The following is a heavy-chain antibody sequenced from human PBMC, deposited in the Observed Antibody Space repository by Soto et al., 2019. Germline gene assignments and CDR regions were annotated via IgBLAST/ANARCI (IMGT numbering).Heavy chain of an antibody. V-gene: IGHV3-23*01. Sequence: EVQLLESGGGLVQPGGSLRLSCAASGFTFSSYTMSWVRQAPGKGLEWVSGISATGGSTYYADSVKGRFTFSGDNSKNTLYLQMNSLRAEDTAVYYCAKGFIRDCGGDCTVDTWGQGTLVTVSS. CDR2: ISATGGST. D-gene: IGHD2-21*02. J-gene: IGHJ5*02. CDR1: GFTFSSYT. CDR3: AKGFIRDCGGDCTVDT.